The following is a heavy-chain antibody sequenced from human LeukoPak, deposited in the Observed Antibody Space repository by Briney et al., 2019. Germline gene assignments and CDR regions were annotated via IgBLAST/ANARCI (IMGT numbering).Heavy chain of an antibody. J-gene: IGHJ4*02. V-gene: IGHV1-8*01. CDR1: GYTFTIYD. CDR3: ARGLRILMVRGGSYLVY. CDR2: MNTNRGHT. Sequence: ASVKVSCKASGYTFTIYDIHWVRHATGQGLDWMGWMNTNRGHTGYAEKFQDRVTTTRNTSIRTAYLELSSLRSEATAVYYCARGLRILMVRGGSYLVYWRQGTLV. D-gene: IGHD3-10*01.